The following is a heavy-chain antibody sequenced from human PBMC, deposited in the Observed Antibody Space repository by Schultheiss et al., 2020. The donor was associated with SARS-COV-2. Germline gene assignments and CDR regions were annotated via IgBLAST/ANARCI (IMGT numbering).Heavy chain of an antibody. CDR1: GYSISSSNW. CDR3: ARHPDTAMVTDY. J-gene: IGHJ4*02. D-gene: IGHD5-18*01. Sequence: SETLSLTCAVSGYSISSSNWWGWIRQPPGKGLEWIGYIYYSGSTNYNPSLKSRVTISVDTSKNQFSLKLSSVTAADTAVYYCARHPDTAMVTDYWGQGTLVTVSS. V-gene: IGHV4-28*01. CDR2: IYYSGST.